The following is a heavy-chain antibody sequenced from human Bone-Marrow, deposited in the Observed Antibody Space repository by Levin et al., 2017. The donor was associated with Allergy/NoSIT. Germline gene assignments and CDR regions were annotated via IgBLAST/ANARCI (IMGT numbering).Heavy chain of an antibody. D-gene: IGHD3-3*01. J-gene: IGHJ4*02. Sequence: GGSLRLSCAASGVTVGNNYMRWVRQAPGKGLEWVSLIYSNGDTAYADSVKGRFTISRDSSKNTLYLQMNSLRAEDTAVYYCAKAGDSDFWSGYEDYWGQGTLVTVPS. CDR2: IYSNGDT. CDR3: AKAGDSDFWSGYEDY. CDR1: GVTVGNNY. V-gene: IGHV3-66*01.